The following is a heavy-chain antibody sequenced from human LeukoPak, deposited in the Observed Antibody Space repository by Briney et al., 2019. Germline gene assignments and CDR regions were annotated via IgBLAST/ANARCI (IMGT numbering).Heavy chain of an antibody. Sequence: GGSLRLSCAASGFTFSSHAMSWVRQAPGKGLEWVSAISISGGNTYYADSVKGRFTISRDNSKNTLYLQMNSLRAEDTAVFYCAKVSYYDILSLSYYFDYWGQGTLVTVSS. V-gene: IGHV3-23*01. D-gene: IGHD3-9*01. CDR1: GFTFSSHA. CDR2: ISISGGNT. CDR3: AKVSYYDILSLSYYFDY. J-gene: IGHJ4*02.